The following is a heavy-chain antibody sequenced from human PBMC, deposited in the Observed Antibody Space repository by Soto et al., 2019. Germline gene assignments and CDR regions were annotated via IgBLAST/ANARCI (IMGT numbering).Heavy chain of an antibody. D-gene: IGHD3-16*01. CDR3: AHRLIDYSCLWSLGDFDF. CDR1: GFSLTTTREV. J-gene: IGHJ4*02. CDR2: IYWDDDK. V-gene: IGHV2-5*02. Sequence: QITLKESGPTLVDHTQTLTLTCTFPGFSLTTTREVVGWIRQTPGTTLDWLALIYWDDDKRYSPSLKSRLTITKDTSKNQLVLSMTNMDPVDTGTYYCAHRLIDYSCLWSLGDFDFWGQGTLVTVSS.